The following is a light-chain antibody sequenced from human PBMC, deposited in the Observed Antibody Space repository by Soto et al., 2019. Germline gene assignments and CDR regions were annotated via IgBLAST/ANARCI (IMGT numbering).Light chain of an antibody. CDR2: DAS. J-gene: IGKJ1*01. V-gene: IGKV1-5*01. CDR1: QTIFRW. CDR3: QQYNSYPWT. Sequence: DIQMTQSPSTLSASVGDRVTITCRASQTIFRWLAWYQQRPGKAPNLLISDASDLQSGVPSRFSGSGSGAEFTLTIGRLQTDDFATYDCQQYNSYPWTFGQGTKVEF.